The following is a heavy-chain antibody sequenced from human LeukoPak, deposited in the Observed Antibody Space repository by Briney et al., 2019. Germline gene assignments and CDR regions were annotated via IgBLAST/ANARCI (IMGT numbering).Heavy chain of an antibody. D-gene: IGHD4-17*01. CDR3: ARPYGDYVGSVS. CDR2: IYYSGST. V-gene: IGHV4-39*01. CDR1: GGSISSSSYY. J-gene: IGHJ4*02. Sequence: PSETLSLTCTVSGGSISSSSYYWDWIRQPPGKGLEWIGSIYYSGSTYYNPSLKSRVTISVDTSKNQFSLKLSSVTAADTAVYYCARPYGDYVGSVSWGQGTLVTVSS.